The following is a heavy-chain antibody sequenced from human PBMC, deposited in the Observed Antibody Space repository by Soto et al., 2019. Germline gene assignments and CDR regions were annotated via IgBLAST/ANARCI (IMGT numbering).Heavy chain of an antibody. Sequence: GGSLRLSCAASGFTFSSYAMSWVRQAPGKGLEWVSAISGSGGSTYYADSVKGRFTISRDNSKNTLYLQMNSLRAEDTAVYYCAKAGGVYYGSGSYDYWGQGTLVTVSS. CDR1: GFTFSSYA. V-gene: IGHV3-23*01. D-gene: IGHD3-10*01. CDR3: AKAGGVYYGSGSYDY. J-gene: IGHJ4*02. CDR2: ISGSGGST.